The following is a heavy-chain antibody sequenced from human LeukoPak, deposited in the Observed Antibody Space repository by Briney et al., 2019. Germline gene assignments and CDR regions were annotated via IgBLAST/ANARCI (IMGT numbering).Heavy chain of an antibody. V-gene: IGHV1-69*05. D-gene: IGHD6-13*01. CDR3: ARDRIAAAGTRGFDY. Sequence: SVKVSCKASGGTFSSYAISWMRQAPGQGLEWMGRIIPIFGTANYAQKFQGRVTITTDESTSTAYMELSGLRSEDTAVYYCARDRIAAAGTRGFDYWGQGTLVTVSS. J-gene: IGHJ4*02. CDR2: IIPIFGTA. CDR1: GGTFSSYA.